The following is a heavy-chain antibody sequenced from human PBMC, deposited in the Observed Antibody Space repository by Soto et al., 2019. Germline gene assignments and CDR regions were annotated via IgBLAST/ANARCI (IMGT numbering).Heavy chain of an antibody. V-gene: IGHV1-69*01. CDR3: ARGKGCGGGGSCYRIYSWFDP. Sequence: QVQLVQSGAEVKKPGSSVKVSCKASGGTFSSYAISWVRQAPGQGLEWMGGIIPIFGTANYAQKFQGRVTITADESTSTAYMELSSLRSEDTAVYYCARGKGCGGGGSCYRIYSWFDPWGQGTLVTVSS. J-gene: IGHJ5*02. CDR1: GGTFSSYA. D-gene: IGHD2-15*01. CDR2: IIPIFGTA.